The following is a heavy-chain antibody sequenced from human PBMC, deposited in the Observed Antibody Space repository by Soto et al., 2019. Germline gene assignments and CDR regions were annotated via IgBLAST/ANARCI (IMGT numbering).Heavy chain of an antibody. CDR2: MNPGSGDT. J-gene: IGHJ5*02. V-gene: IGHV1-8*02. D-gene: IGHD5-18*01. CDR3: ARMESFGSLNWFDP. CDR1: GYTFTNND. Sequence: ASVKVSCKASGYTFTNNDVSWVRQATGQGLEWMGWMNPGSGDTGYAQKFQGRVTMARDISIATAYMELNSLTSEDTAIYYCARMESFGSLNWFDPWGQGTLVTVSS.